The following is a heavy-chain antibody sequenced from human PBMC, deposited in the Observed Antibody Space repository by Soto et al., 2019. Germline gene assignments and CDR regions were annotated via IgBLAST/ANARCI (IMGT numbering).Heavy chain of an antibody. CDR2: ISSSSSTI. D-gene: IGHD2-15*01. Sequence: GGSLRLSCAASGFTFSSYSMNWVRQAPGKGLEWVSYISSSSSTIYYADSVKGRFTISRDNAKNSLYLQMNSLRAEDTAVYYCARAEKRYCSGGSCYLGDYWGQGTLVTVSS. CDR3: ARAEKRYCSGGSCYLGDY. J-gene: IGHJ4*02. CDR1: GFTFSSYS. V-gene: IGHV3-48*01.